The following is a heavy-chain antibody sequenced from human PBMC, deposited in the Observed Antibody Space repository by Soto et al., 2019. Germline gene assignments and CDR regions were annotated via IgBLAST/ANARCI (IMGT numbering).Heavy chain of an antibody. CDR3: ARSLLQGDF. CDR2: INPNGGST. V-gene: IGHV1-46*01. D-gene: IGHD2-21*01. Sequence: QVQLVQSGAEVKKPGASVKISCKASGYTFIHYYIHWVRQAPGQGLEWMAIINPNGGSTNYSQKFQGRVTWASDTHTTTVSMELNSLESDDTVVFCFARSLLQGDFWGQATLVTVSP. J-gene: IGHJ4*02. CDR1: GYTFIHYY.